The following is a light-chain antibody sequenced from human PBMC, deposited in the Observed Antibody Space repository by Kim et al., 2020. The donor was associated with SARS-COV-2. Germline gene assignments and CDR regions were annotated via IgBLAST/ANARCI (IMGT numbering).Light chain of an antibody. V-gene: IGKV1-5*03. CDR3: QQYNSYLFT. CDR2: KAS. CDR1: QSMSSW. Sequence: ASVGDRVTITCRASQSMSSWLAWYQQKPGKAPKLLIYKASSLESGVPSRFSGSGSGTEFTLNISSLQPDDFATYYCQQYNSYLFTFGPGTKVDIK. J-gene: IGKJ3*01.